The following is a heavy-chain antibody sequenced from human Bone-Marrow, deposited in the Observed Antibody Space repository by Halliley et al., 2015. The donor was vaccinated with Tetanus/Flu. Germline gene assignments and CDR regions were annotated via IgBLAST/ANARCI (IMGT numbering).Heavy chain of an antibody. CDR2: INQDGSHK. V-gene: IGHV3-7*03. J-gene: IGHJ3*01. Sequence: ANINQDGSHKFYVDSLKGRFTISRDTAKKSVYFQMDSLRAEDAAVYYCVGDFSSGWFDAFALWGQGTMVSVSS. CDR3: VGDFSSGWFDAFAL. D-gene: IGHD6-19*01.